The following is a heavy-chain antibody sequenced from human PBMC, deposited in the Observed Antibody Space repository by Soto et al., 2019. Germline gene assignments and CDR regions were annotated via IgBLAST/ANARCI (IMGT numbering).Heavy chain of an antibody. D-gene: IGHD5-18*01. CDR1: GFTFSSYG. Sequence: PGGSLRLSCAASGFTFSSYGMHWVRQAPGKGLEWVAVISYDGSNKYYADSVKGRFTISRDNSKNTLYLQMNSLRAEDTAVYYCAKDLHSYGYVDATFDSWGQGTLVPVSS. V-gene: IGHV3-30*18. CDR2: ISYDGSNK. CDR3: AKDLHSYGYVDATFDS. J-gene: IGHJ4*02.